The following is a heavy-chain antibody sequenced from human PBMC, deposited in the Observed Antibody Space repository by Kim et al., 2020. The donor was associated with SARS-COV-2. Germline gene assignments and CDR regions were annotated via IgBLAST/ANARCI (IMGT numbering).Heavy chain of an antibody. CDR3: AREIAGSFDY. Sequence: SETLSLTCTVSGGSISSYYWSWIRQPPGKGLEWIGYIYYSGSTNYNPSLKSRVTISVDTSKNQFSLKLSSVTAADTAVYYCAREIAGSFDYWGQGTLVTVSS. V-gene: IGHV4-59*13. CDR1: GGSISSYY. J-gene: IGHJ4*02. CDR2: IYYSGST.